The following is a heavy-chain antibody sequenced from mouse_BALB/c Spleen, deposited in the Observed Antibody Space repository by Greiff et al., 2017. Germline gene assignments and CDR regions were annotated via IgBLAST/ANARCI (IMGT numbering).Heavy chain of an antibody. CDR3: ARNDEAEVYYFDY. D-gene: IGHD2-12*01. CDR1: GYTFSSYW. Sequence: QVQLQQSGAELMKPGASVKISCKATGYTFSSYWIEWVKQRPGHGLEWIGEILPGSGSTNYNEKFKGKATFTADTSSNTAYMQLSSLTSEDSAVYYCARNDEAEVYYFDYWGQGTTLTVSS. J-gene: IGHJ2*01. CDR2: ILPGSGST. V-gene: IGHV1-9*01.